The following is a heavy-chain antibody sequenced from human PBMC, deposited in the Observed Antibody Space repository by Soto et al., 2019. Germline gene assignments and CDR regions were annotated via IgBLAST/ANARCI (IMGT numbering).Heavy chain of an antibody. CDR3: ASMGKQYYSGGSCYSSLVH. D-gene: IGHD2-15*01. CDR2: IIPIFATP. V-gene: IGHV1-69*01. CDR1: GDTFRTSA. Sequence: QVQLVQSGSEVKKPGSSVKVSCKASGDTFRTSAINWVRQAPGQGLEVMGGIIPIFATPYYAQKFQVRLTITADESTSTAYRELRSRKFGDSAVFYCASMGKQYYSGGSCYSSLVHRGQGTLVTVYS. J-gene: IGHJ4*02.